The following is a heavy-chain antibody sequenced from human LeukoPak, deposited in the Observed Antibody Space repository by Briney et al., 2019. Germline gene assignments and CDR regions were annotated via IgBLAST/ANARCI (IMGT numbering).Heavy chain of an antibody. V-gene: IGHV1-69*06. CDR1: GDTFSSYA. CDR2: IIPIFGTA. D-gene: IGHD3-22*01. J-gene: IGHJ3*02. CDR3: ASQSPYYYDSSGYYGPTAFDI. Sequence: ASVKVSCKASGDTFSSYAISWVRQAPGQGLEWMGGIIPIFGTANYAQKFQGRVTITADKSTSTAYMELSSLRSEDTAVYYCASQSPYYYDSSGYYGPTAFDIWGQGTMVTVSS.